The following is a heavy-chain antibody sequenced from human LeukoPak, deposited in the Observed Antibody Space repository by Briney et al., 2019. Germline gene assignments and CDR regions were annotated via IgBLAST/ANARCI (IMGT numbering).Heavy chain of an antibody. CDR1: GYTFNTYG. D-gene: IGHD5-18*01. CDR2: ISAYNGNT. V-gene: IGHV1-18*01. J-gene: IGHJ4*02. Sequence: ASVKVSCKASGYTFNTYGFSWVRQAPGQGPEWVGWISAYNGNTDYAQKIQGRVTMTTDTSTSTAYMELRSLKSDDTAVYYCARGLVDTAMVAPTYWGQGTLVTVSS. CDR3: ARGLVDTAMVAPTY.